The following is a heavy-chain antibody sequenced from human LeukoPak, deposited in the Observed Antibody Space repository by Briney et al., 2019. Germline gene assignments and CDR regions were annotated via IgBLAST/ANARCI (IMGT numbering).Heavy chain of an antibody. V-gene: IGHV3-11*01. CDR3: ARSADSSGYFREITLYYFDY. CDR2: ISNSGSTI. J-gene: IGHJ4*02. Sequence: GGSLRLSCAACGFTFSDFYMTWIRQAPGKGLEWVSYISNSGSTIYYADSVKGRFTISRDNAKNSLYLQMNSLRAEDTAVYYCARSADSSGYFREITLYYFDYWGQGTLVTVSS. D-gene: IGHD3-22*01. CDR1: GFTFSDFY.